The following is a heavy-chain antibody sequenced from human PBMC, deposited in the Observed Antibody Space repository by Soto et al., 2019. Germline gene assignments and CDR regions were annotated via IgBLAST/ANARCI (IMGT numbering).Heavy chain of an antibody. Sequence: SETLSLTCTVSGDSISNSNYYWGWIRQPPGKGLEWIANIYYSGVTYCNPSLKSRVAISVDTSKNQFSLKLSSVTAADTAIYYCARSNSGYYKWFDPWGQGTLVTVS. CDR2: IYYSGVT. D-gene: IGHD3-22*01. J-gene: IGHJ5*02. V-gene: IGHV4-39*01. CDR1: GDSISNSNYY. CDR3: ARSNSGYYKWFDP.